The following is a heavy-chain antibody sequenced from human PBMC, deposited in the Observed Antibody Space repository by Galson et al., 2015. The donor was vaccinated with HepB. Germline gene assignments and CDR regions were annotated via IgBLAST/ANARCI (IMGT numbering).Heavy chain of an antibody. CDR3: ARDCSSPSCYGYYHYGMDV. V-gene: IGHV3-7*01. CDR1: GFTFSSYW. J-gene: IGHJ6*02. CDR2: IKQDGSEK. D-gene: IGHD2-2*01. Sequence: SLRLSCAASGFTFSSYWMTWVRQAPGKGLEWVANIKQDGSEKYYLDSVKGRFTISRDNAKNSLYLQMHSLRAEDTAVYYCARDCSSPSCYGYYHYGMDVWGQGTTVTVSS.